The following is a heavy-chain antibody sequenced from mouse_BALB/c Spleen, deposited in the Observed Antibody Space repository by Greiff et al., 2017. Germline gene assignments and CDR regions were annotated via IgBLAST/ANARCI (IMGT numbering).Heavy chain of an antibody. Sequence: QVTLKVSGPGILQPSQTLSLTCSFSGFSLSTSGMGVSWIRQPSGKGLEWLAHIYWDDDKRYNPSLKSRLTVSKDTSRNQVFLKITSVDTADTATYYCARSMITTWDYWGQGTTLTVSS. V-gene: IGHV8-12*01. D-gene: IGHD2-4*01. CDR2: IYWDDDK. CDR3: ARSMITTWDY. J-gene: IGHJ2*01. CDR1: GFSLSTSGMG.